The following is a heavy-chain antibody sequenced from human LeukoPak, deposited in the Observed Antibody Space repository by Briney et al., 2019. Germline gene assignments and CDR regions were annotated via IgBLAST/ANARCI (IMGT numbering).Heavy chain of an antibody. CDR1: GFTFSSYG. Sequence: GGSLRLSCAASGFTFSSYGMHWVRQAPGKGLEWVAVISYDGSNKYYADSVKGRFTISRDNSKNTLYLQMNSLRAEDTAVYYCAKDSFDYWGQGTLVTVSS. CDR3: AKDSFDY. V-gene: IGHV3-30*18. CDR2: ISYDGSNK. J-gene: IGHJ4*02.